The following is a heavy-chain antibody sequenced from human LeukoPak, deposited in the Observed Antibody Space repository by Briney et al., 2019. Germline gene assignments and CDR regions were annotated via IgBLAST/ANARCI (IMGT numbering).Heavy chain of an antibody. CDR1: GYTFTSYY. CDR3: ASGLTIFGVVNAFDI. CDR2: INPSGGST. J-gene: IGHJ3*02. D-gene: IGHD3-3*01. V-gene: IGHV1-46*03. Sequence: ASVKVSCKASGYTFTSYYMHWVRQAPGQGLEWMGIINPSGGSTSYAQKFQGRVTMTRDTSTSTVYMELSSLRSEDTAVDYCASGLTIFGVVNAFDIWGQGTMVTVSS.